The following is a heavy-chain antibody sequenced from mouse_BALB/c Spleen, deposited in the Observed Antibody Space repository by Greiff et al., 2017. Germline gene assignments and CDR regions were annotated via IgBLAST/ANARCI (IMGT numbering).Heavy chain of an antibody. Sequence: QVTLKVSGPGILQPSQTLSLTCSFSGFSLSTSGMGVSWIRQPSGKGLEWLAHIYWDDDKRYNPSLKSRLTISKDTSSNQVFLKITSVDTADTATYYCARRRTGNSWYFDVWGAGTTVTVSS. V-gene: IGHV8-12*01. CDR2: IYWDDDK. CDR3: ARRRTGNSWYFDV. D-gene: IGHD4-1*01. J-gene: IGHJ1*01. CDR1: GFSLSTSGMG.